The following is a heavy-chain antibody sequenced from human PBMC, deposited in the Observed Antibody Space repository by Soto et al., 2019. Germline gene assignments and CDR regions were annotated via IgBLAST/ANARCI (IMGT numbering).Heavy chain of an antibody. D-gene: IGHD6-6*01. Sequence: SVKLSCKASRGTFNSNARSSPQHAPEKGLEWMGGIIPIFGTANYAQKFQGRVTITADESTSTAYMELSSLRSEDTAVYYCARGVVEYSSSDYSYYGMDFWGHGTTVTVSS. CDR2: IIPIFGTA. CDR1: RGTFNSNA. V-gene: IGHV1-69*13. J-gene: IGHJ6*02. CDR3: ARGVVEYSSSDYSYYGMDF.